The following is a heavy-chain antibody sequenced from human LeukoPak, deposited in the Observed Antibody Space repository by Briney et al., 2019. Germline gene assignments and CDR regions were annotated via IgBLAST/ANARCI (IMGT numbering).Heavy chain of an antibody. J-gene: IGHJ4*02. D-gene: IGHD6-19*01. V-gene: IGHV4-34*01. Sequence: SETLSLTCAVYGASFSGYYWSWIRQPPGKGLEWIGEINHSGSTNYNPSLKSRVTISVDTSKNQFSLKLSSVTAADTAVYYCARGSGWYGSGVGYWGQGTLVTVSS. CDR3: ARGSGWYGSGVGY. CDR2: INHSGST. CDR1: GASFSGYY.